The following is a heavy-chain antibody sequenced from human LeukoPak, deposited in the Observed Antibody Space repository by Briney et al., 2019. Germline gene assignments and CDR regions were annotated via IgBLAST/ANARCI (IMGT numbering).Heavy chain of an antibody. Sequence: GRSLRLSCAASGFTFSSYGMHWVRQAPGKGLEWVAVIWYDGSNKYYADSVKGRFTISRDNSKNTLYLQMNSLRAEDTAVYYCARVVNSSGWYYHYGMDVWGQGTTVTVSS. D-gene: IGHD6-19*01. CDR2: IWYDGSNK. V-gene: IGHV3-33*01. J-gene: IGHJ6*02. CDR3: ARVVNSSGWYYHYGMDV. CDR1: GFTFSSYG.